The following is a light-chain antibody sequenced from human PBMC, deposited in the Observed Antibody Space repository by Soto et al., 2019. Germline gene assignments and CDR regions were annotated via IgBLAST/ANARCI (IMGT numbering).Light chain of an antibody. J-gene: IGKJ3*01. CDR3: QHYNDWPSAVT. V-gene: IGKV3-15*01. Sequence: EILMTQSPATLSVSPGERATLSCRASQSLSRNLAWYQQKPGQAPRLLIYGASTRASGVPARFSGSGSGTEFTLTSSSLQSEDFALYYCQHYNDWPSAVTFGLGTKVDL. CDR2: GAS. CDR1: QSLSRN.